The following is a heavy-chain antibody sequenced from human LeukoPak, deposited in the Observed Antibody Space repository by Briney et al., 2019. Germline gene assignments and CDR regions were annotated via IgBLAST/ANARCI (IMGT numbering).Heavy chain of an antibody. J-gene: IGHJ4*02. CDR1: GYTFTSYD. CDR2: MNPNSGNT. CDR3: ARGRGGSDFWSGYQYYFDY. D-gene: IGHD3-3*01. Sequence: ASVKVSCKASGYTFTSYDINWVRQATGQGLEWMGWMNPNSGNTGYAQKFQGRVTMTRNTSISTAYMKLSSLRSEDTAVYYCARGRGGSDFWSGYQYYFDYWGQGTLVTVSS. V-gene: IGHV1-8*01.